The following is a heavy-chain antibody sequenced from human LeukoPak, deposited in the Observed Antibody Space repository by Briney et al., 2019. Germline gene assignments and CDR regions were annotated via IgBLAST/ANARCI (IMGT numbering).Heavy chain of an antibody. V-gene: IGHV3-30-3*01. J-gene: IGHJ4*02. CDR2: ISYDGSNK. D-gene: IGHD3-10*01. CDR3: ARWPYGAGYYFDY. Sequence: GRSLRLSCAASGFTFSSYAMHWVRQAPGKGLEWVAVISYDGSNKYYADSVKGRFTISRDNAKNSLYLQMNSLRAEDTAVYYCARWPYGAGYYFDYWGQGTLVTVSS. CDR1: GFTFSSYA.